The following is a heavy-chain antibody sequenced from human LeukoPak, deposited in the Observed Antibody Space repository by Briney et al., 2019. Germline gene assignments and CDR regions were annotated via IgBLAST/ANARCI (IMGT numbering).Heavy chain of an antibody. D-gene: IGHD6-6*01. J-gene: IGHJ4*02. CDR2: ISSSSGYI. CDR3: ARSPTAPSGLIAASY. CDR1: GYTFSRNS. V-gene: IGHV3-21*04. Sequence: GGSLRLSCAPSGYTFSRNSMNWVRQAPGKGLEWVSSISSSSGYIYYADTLKGRFTLSRDTATSTLYMQMSSLRAEDTAVYYCARSPTAPSGLIAASYWGQGTLVTVSS.